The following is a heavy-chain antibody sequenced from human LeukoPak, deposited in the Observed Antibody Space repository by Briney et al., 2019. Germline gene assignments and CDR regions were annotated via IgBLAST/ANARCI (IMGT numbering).Heavy chain of an antibody. V-gene: IGHV1-69-2*01. CDR1: GYTFTDYY. CDR2: VDPEEGET. Sequence: ASVKISCKASGYTFTDYYMHWVQQAPGKGLEWMGRVDPEEGETIYAEKFQGRVTITADTSTDTAYMELSSLKASDTAMYYCARLWGPYSSSCFDYWGQGTLVTVSS. CDR3: ARLWGPYSSSCFDY. J-gene: IGHJ4*02. D-gene: IGHD6-13*01.